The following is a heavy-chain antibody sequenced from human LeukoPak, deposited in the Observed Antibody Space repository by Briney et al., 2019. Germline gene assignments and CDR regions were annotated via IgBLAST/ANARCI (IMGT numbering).Heavy chain of an antibody. V-gene: IGHV4-38-2*02. Sequence: PSETLSLTCTVSGYSISSGYYWGWIRQPPGKGLEWIGSIYHSGSTYYNPSLKSRVTISVDTSKNQFSLKLSSVTAADTAVYYCARGDYDILTGYYPLDYWGQGTLVTVSS. D-gene: IGHD3-9*01. CDR2: IYHSGST. CDR3: ARGDYDILTGYYPLDY. J-gene: IGHJ4*02. CDR1: GYSISSGYY.